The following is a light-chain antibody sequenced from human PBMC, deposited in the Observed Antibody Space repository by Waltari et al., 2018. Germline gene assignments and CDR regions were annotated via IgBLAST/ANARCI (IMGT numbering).Light chain of an antibody. CDR2: DFS. J-gene: IGKJ4*01. CDR1: QSLLHNDGETF. CDR3: MQSLQLPLS. V-gene: IGKV2D-29*01. Sequence: DIVMTQTPLSLSVTPGQPASISCKSSQSLLHNDGETFLYWYLQKPGQPPQLLIYDFSIRFSGVPDRFSGSGSETDFTLKISRVEPEDVGVYYCMQSLQLPLSFGGGTKVDIK.